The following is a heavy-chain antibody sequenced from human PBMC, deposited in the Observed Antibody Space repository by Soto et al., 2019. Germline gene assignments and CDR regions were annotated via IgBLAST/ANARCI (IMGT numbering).Heavy chain of an antibody. CDR3: TRAQAYSSAV. V-gene: IGHV3-74*01. J-gene: IGHJ4*02. CDR2: VNSDGSIT. D-gene: IGHD2-21*01. CDR1: GFDFSNAW. Sequence: EVQLVESGGGLVQPGGSLRLSCAASGFDFSNAWMHWVRQAPGKGLVWVSHVNSDGSITTYADSVKGRFTISRDNAKNTVYLHMTSLRVEDTAVYYCTRAQAYSSAVWGQGTRVTVSS.